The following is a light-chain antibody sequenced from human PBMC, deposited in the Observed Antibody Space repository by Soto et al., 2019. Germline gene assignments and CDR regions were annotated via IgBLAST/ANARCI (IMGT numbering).Light chain of an antibody. CDR2: ATS. J-gene: IGKJ5*01. CDR3: LHFNSNPHQNT. CDR1: QGTTTG. V-gene: IGKV1-13*02. Sequence: AIQLTQSPSSLSASVGDTVTITCRASQGTTTGLAWYQQKPGTPPKLLIFATSNLEGGVTPRFSGSESRTDFTLTISSLQPEDFATYYCLHFNSNPHQNTFGQGTRLEIK.